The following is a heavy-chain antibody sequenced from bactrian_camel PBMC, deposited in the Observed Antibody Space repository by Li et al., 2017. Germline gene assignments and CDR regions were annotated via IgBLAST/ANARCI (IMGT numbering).Heavy chain of an antibody. Sequence: ESGGGSVQAGGSLRLSCAASEYTYNTNCMAWFRQAPGKEREGVALFRPGAGTIDFADSVKGRFTISQNKAKNTVYLQMNNLQPEDTATYYCAEGRGSRGEHSYSLNYWGQGTQVTV. CDR2: FRPGAGTI. V-gene: IGHV3S1*01. D-gene: IGHD6*01. J-gene: IGHJ4*01. CDR3: AEGRGSRGEHSYSLNY. CDR1: EYTYNTNC.